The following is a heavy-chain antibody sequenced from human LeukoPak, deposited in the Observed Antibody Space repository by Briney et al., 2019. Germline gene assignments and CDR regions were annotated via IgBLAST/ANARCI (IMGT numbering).Heavy chain of an antibody. V-gene: IGHV3-23*01. D-gene: IGHD3-22*01. CDR3: AKGPFFYYDASGYNYFES. CDR2: MSGSGGMT. J-gene: IGHJ4*02. CDR1: GFTFSNYA. Sequence: GGSLRLSCAASGFTFSNYAMSWVRQAPGQGLEWVSAMSGSGGMTYSADSVKGRFTISRDNSKDTLYMQMNSLSVEDTARYFCAKGPFFYYDASGYNYFESWGQGTLVTVSS.